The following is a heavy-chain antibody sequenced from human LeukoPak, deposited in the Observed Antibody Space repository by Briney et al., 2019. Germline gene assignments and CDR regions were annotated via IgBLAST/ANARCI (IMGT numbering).Heavy chain of an antibody. CDR1: GFTFSSYW. CDR2: INSDGSST. D-gene: IGHD3-22*01. V-gene: IGHV3-74*01. Sequence: GGSLRLSCAASGFTFSSYWMHWVRQAPGKGLVWVSRINSDGSSTSYADSVKGRFTISRDNAKNTLYLQMNNLRAEDTAVYYCVTERGDSSGYYYLDYWGQGTLVTVSS. CDR3: VTERGDSSGYYYLDY. J-gene: IGHJ4*02.